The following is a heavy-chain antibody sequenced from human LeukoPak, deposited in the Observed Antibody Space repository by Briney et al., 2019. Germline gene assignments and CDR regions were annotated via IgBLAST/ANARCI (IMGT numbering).Heavy chain of an antibody. D-gene: IGHD4-17*01. V-gene: IGHV4-59*01. CDR2: NYYSGST. J-gene: IGHJ6*04. CDR3: ARHPIDYGDYGV. CDR1: GGSISSYY. Sequence: PSETLSLICTVSGGSISSYYWSWIPQPPGKALVWIWYNYYSGSTNYNPSLKSRVTISEDTSKSQFSLKLSSVTAADTAVYYCARHPIDYGDYGVWGKGTTVTVSS.